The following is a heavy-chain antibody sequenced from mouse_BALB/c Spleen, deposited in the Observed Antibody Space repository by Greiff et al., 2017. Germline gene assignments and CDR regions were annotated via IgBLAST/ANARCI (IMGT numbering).Heavy chain of an antibody. CDR3: ARGYGNYVAMDY. CDR2: ILPGSGST. Sequence: QVQLQQSGAELMKPGASVKISCKATGYTFSSYWIEWVKQRPGHGLEWIGEILPGSGSTNYNEKFKGKATFTADTSSNTAYMQLSSLTSEDSAVLYCARGYGNYVAMDYWGQGTSVTVSS. D-gene: IGHD2-10*02. V-gene: IGHV1-9*01. J-gene: IGHJ4*01. CDR1: GYTFSSYW.